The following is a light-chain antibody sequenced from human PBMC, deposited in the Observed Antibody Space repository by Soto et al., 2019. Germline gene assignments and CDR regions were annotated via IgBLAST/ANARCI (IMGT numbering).Light chain of an antibody. CDR1: QSIRHY. V-gene: IGKV1-5*01. J-gene: IGKJ1*01. CDR2: GAS. Sequence: DIQMTQSPPTLSASVGDRVTITCRASQSIRHYLAWYQQMPGKAPKLLIYGASTLQSGVPSRFSGSGSGTEFPLTISSLQLDVFGTYFGTPHNSYPHPFDQRPKV. CDR3: TPHNSYPHP.